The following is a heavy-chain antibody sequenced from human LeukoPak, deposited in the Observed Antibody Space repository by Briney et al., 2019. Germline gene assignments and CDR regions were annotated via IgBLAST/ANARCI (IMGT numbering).Heavy chain of an antibody. J-gene: IGHJ1*01. CDR1: GYSISSGYY. V-gene: IGHV4-38-2*02. D-gene: IGHD6-19*01. CDR2: IYHSGST. CDR3: ARGAGAGTRYFQH. Sequence: PSETLSLTCIVSGYSISSGYYWGWIRQPPGKGLEWIGSIYHSGSTYYNPSLKSRVTISVDTSKNQFSLKLISVTAADTAVYYCARGAGAGTRYFQHWGQGTLVTVSS.